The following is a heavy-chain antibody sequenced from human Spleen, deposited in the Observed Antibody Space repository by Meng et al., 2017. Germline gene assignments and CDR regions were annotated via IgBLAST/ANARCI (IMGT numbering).Heavy chain of an antibody. CDR2: TYYGGSS. D-gene: IGHD5-18*01. Sequence: QVQLQESGPRVVSPSETLSLTCTVSGGSISSSYWSWIRQPPGKGLEYIGYTYYGGSSSYNPSLKSRVTISVDTSKNQLSLRLNSVTAADTAVYYCAKWRYSYGYFDYWGRGTLVTVSS. V-gene: IGHV4-59*01. CDR1: GGSISSSY. J-gene: IGHJ4*02. CDR3: AKWRYSYGYFDY.